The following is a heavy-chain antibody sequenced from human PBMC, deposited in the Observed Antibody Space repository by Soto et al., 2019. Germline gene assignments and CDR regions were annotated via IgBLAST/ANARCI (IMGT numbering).Heavy chain of an antibody. CDR2: ISGSGGST. CDR1: GFTFSSYA. D-gene: IGHD3-9*01. V-gene: IGHV3-23*01. CDR3: ARDRSILTGWLLPY. Sequence: EVQLLESGGGLVQPGGSLRLSCAAAGFTFSSYAMSWVRQAPGKGLEWVSAISGSGGSTYYADSVKGRFTMSRDNSKNTLYLRMNFLRAEDTAVYYCARDRSILTGWLLPYWCQVTLVTVSS. J-gene: IGHJ4*02.